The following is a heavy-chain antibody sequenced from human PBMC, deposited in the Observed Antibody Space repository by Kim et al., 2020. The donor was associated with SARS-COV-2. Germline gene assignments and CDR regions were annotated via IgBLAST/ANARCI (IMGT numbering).Heavy chain of an antibody. CDR1: GFTSDDYA. CDR3: AKDKSTGFWVSNWFDP. CDR2: ISWNGGDI. Sequence: GGSLRLSCAASGFTSDDYAMHWVRQAPGKGLEWVSGISWNGGDIAYADSVKGRFTISRDNAKNSLYLQMNNLRAEDTALYYCAKDKSTGFWVSNWFDPWGQGTLVTVSS. V-gene: IGHV3-9*02. D-gene: IGHD3-10*01. J-gene: IGHJ5*02.